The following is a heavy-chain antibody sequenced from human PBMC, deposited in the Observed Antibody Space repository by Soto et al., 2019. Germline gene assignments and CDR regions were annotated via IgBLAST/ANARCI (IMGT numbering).Heavy chain of an antibody. J-gene: IGHJ6*02. CDR1: GGSMTSGDQY. D-gene: IGHD1-1*01. Sequence: SETLSLTCTVTGGSMTSGDQYWTWIRHRPGEGLEWFGYINHRGSLYYNPSLKSRVSMSVDTSKNQFSLNLRSVTAADTAVYYCWRGLPQRQGRNMDVWGQGTTVTVSS. CDR3: WRGLPQRQGRNMDV. CDR2: INHRGSL. V-gene: IGHV4-31*03.